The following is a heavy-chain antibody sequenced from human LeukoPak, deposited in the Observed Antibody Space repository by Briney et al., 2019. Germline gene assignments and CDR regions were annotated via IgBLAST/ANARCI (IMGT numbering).Heavy chain of an antibody. CDR3: AXXXXXXXXGLQSGSVDY. Sequence: GASVKVSCNASGYTFTSYGISWVRQAPGQGLEWMGWISAYNGNTNYAQKFQGRVTMTRDTSISTAYMELSRLRSDDTAVYYCAXXXXXXXXGLQSGSVDYWGQGTLVTVSP. V-gene: IGHV1-18*01. CDR2: ISAYNGNT. D-gene: IGHD5-24*01. J-gene: IGHJ4*02. CDR1: GYTFTSYG.